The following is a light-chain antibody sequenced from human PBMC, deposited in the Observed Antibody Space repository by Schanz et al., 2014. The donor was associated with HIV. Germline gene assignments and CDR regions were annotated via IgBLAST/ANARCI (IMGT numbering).Light chain of an antibody. CDR1: QSVSSSY. CDR2: GAS. V-gene: IGKV3-20*01. CDR3: QQYNNWWT. J-gene: IGKJ1*01. Sequence: EIVLTQSPATLSLSPGERATLSCRASQSVSSSYLAWYQQKPGQAPRLLIFGASNRATGIPDRFSGSGSGTDFTLTISRLEPEDFAVYYCQQYNNWWTFGQGTKVEIK.